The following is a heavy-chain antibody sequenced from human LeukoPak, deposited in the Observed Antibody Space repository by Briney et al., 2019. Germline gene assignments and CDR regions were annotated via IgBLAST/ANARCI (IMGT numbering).Heavy chain of an antibody. V-gene: IGHV1-2*06. D-gene: IGHD3-22*01. CDR2: INPNSGGT. J-gene: IGHJ4*02. CDR3: ASSYYYDSSGYYGFDY. CDR1: EYTFTGYY. Sequence: ASVKVSCKASEYTFTGYYMHWVRQAPGQGLEWMGRINPNSGGTNYAQKFQGRVTMTRDTSISTAYMELSRLRSDDTAVYYCASSYYYDSSGYYGFDYWGQGTLVTVSS.